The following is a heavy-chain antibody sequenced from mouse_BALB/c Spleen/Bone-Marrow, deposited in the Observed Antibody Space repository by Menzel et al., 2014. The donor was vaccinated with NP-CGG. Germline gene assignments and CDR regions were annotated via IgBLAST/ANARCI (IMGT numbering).Heavy chain of an antibody. J-gene: IGHJ2*01. CDR1: GFNIKDTY. CDR3: ARYYYGYYFDY. V-gene: IGHV14-3*02. Sequence: EVKLVESGAELVKPGASVKLSCTASGFNIKDTYMHWVKQRPEQGLEWIGRIDPANGNTKYDPKFQGKATITADTSSNTAYLQLSSLTSEDTAVYYCARYYYGYYFDYWGQGTTLTVSS. D-gene: IGHD1-2*01. CDR2: IDPANGNT.